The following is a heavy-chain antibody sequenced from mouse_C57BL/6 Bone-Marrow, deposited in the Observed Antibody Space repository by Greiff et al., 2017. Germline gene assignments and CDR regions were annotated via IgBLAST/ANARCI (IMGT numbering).Heavy chain of an antibody. Sequence: QVQLQQSGPELVKPGASVKISCKASGYTFTDYYINWVKQRPGQGLEWIGWIFPGSGSTYYNEKFKGKATLTVDKSSSTAYMLLSRLTSEDSAVYFCARSRWDYYLPDYWGQGTTLTVSS. J-gene: IGHJ2*01. CDR2: IFPGSGST. V-gene: IGHV1-75*01. CDR1: GYTFTDYY. CDR3: ARSRWDYYLPDY. D-gene: IGHD1-1*01.